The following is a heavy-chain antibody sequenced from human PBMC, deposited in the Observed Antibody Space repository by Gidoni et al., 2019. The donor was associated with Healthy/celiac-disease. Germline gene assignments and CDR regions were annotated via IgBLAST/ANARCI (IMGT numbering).Heavy chain of an antibody. Sequence: VQLVESGGGLVKPGGSLRLSCAASGFTFSSYSMNWVRQAPGKGLECVSAISSSSSYIYYADSVKGRFTSSRDNAKNSLYLQMNSLRAEDTAVYYCARGISIAVAGTLDYWGQGTLVTVSS. CDR1: GFTFSSYS. CDR2: ISSSSSYI. V-gene: IGHV3-21*01. D-gene: IGHD6-19*01. J-gene: IGHJ4*02. CDR3: ARGISIAVAGTLDY.